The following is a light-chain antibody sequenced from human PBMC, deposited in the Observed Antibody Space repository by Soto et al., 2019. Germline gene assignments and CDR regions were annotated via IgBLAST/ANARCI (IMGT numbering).Light chain of an antibody. CDR2: DAS. CDR3: QQRSNWTIT. Sequence: EIVLTQSPATRSVSPGERATLSCRASQSVSSYLAWYQQKHGQAPRLLIYDASNRATGIPARFSGIVSGTDGTLTISSLEKEDGSVYYCQQRSNWTITFGQGTRLEIK. J-gene: IGKJ5*01. CDR1: QSVSSY. V-gene: IGKV3-11*01.